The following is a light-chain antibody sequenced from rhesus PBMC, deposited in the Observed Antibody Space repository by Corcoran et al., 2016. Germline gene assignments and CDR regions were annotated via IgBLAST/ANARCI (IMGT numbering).Light chain of an antibody. CDR1: QGISSW. Sequence: DIQMTQSPSSLSASVGDTVTITCRASQGISSWLAWYQQKQGKDPKLLFYKASSLQSGVPARFSGSGSGTDFTLTISSLQSEDFATYYCQQYSSRLYSFGRGTKVEIK. J-gene: IGKJ2*01. CDR3: QQYSSRLYS. CDR2: KAS. V-gene: IGKV1-22*01.